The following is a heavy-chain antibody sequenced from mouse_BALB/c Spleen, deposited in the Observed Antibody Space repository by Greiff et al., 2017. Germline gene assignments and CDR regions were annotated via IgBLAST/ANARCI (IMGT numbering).Heavy chain of an antibody. CDR2: ISSGGST. V-gene: IGHV5-6-5*01. Sequence: EVKLMESGGGLVKPGGSLKLSCAASGFTFSSYAMSWVRQTPEKRLEWVASISSGGSTYYPDSVKGRFTISRDNARNILYLQMSSLRSEDTAMYYCAREAGNYFDYWGQGTTLTVSS. J-gene: IGHJ2*01. CDR3: AREAGNYFDY. CDR1: GFTFSSYA.